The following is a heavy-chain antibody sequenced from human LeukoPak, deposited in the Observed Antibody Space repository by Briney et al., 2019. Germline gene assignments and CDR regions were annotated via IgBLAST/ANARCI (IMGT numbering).Heavy chain of an antibody. CDR2: IYHSGST. D-gene: IGHD5-18*01. CDR3: ARAAMAVFDY. Sequence: SQTLSLTCAVSGGSISSGGYSWSWIRQPPGKGLEWIGYIYHSGSTYYNPSLKSRVTISVDRSKNQFSRKLSSVTAADTAVYYCARAAMAVFDYWGQGTLVTVSS. CDR1: GGSISSGGYS. V-gene: IGHV4-30-2*01. J-gene: IGHJ4*02.